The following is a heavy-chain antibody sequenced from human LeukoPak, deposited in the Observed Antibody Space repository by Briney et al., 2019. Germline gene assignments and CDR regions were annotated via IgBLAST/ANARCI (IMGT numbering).Heavy chain of an antibody. V-gene: IGHV1-18*01. CDR2: INPSNGNT. J-gene: IGHJ4*02. CDR1: GYTFTSYG. D-gene: IGHD4-11*01. Sequence: ASVKVSCKTSGYTFTSYGISWVRQAPGQGLEWMAWINPSNGNTKDARNLQGRVAMTTDTSTNTAYMELRNLRSSDTAVYYCATGGTYSSFDHWGQGTLVTVSS. CDR3: ATGGTYSSFDH.